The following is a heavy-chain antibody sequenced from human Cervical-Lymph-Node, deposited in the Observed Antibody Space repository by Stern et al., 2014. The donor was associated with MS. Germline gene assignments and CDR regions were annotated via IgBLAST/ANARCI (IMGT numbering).Heavy chain of an antibody. CDR3: ARGGSYYNYYYYGMDV. J-gene: IGHJ6*02. CDR1: GFTFSSYW. CDR2: INSDGSST. V-gene: IGHV3-74*01. D-gene: IGHD1-26*01. Sequence: EVQLVESGGGLVQPGGSLRLSCAASGFTFSSYWMHWVRQAPGKGLVGVSRINSDGSSTSYADSVKGRFTISRDNAKNTLYLQMNSLRAEDTAVYYCARGGSYYNYYYYGMDVWGQGTTVTVSS.